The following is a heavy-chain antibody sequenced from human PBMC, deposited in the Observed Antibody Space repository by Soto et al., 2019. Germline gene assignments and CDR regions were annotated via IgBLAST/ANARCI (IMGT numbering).Heavy chain of an antibody. J-gene: IGHJ4*02. V-gene: IGHV1-46*01. CDR2: INPSGGST. CDR3: ARSYFDWLYTQPFDY. CDR1: GYTFTSYY. Sequence: EASVKVSCKASGYTFTSYYMHWVRQAPGQGLEWMGIINPSGGSTSYAQKFQGRVTMTRDTSTSTVYMELSSLRSEDTAVYYCARSYFDWLYTQPFDYWGQGTLVTVSS. D-gene: IGHD3-9*01.